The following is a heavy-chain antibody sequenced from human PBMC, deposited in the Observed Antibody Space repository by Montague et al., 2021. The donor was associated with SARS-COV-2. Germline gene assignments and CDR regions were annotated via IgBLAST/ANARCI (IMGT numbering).Heavy chain of an antibody. Sequence: PALVKPTQTLPLTCTFSGFSLTTSGVGVGWIRQPPGKALECLALIYWDDDKRYSPSLKSRLTITKDTSKNQVVLTMTNMDPVDTATYYCAHRRGLLLSDAFDIWGQGTMVTVSS. CDR1: GFSLTTSGVG. V-gene: IGHV2-5*02. CDR2: IYWDDDK. J-gene: IGHJ3*02. CDR3: AHRRGLLLSDAFDI. D-gene: IGHD1-26*01.